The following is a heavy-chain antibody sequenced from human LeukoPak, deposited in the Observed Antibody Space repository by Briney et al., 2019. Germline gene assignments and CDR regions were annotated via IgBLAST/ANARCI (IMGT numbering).Heavy chain of an antibody. V-gene: IGHV1-2*06. CDR3: ARAAYYYDGSGYYLGD. D-gene: IGHD3-22*01. J-gene: IGHJ4*02. CDR2: INTNSGGT. CDR1: GYTFTDYD. Sequence: ASVKVSCKASGYTFTDYDMHWVRQAPGQGLEWMGRINTNSGGTNYAQKLQARVTMTRDTSISTAYMELSRLRSDDTALYYCARAAYYYDGSGYYLGDWGQGTLVTVSS.